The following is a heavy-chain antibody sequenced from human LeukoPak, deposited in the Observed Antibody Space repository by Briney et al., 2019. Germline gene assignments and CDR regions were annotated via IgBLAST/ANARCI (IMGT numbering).Heavy chain of an antibody. V-gene: IGHV1-24*01. J-gene: IGHJ3*02. CDR1: GYTLTELS. D-gene: IGHD2-2*01. Sequence: GASVKVSCKVSGYTLTELSMHWVRQAPGKGLEWMGGFDPEDGETIYAQKFQGRVTMTEDTSTDTAYMELSSLRSEDTAVYYCARGLFCSSTSCVGYAFDIWGQGTMVTVSS. CDR2: FDPEDGET. CDR3: ARGLFCSSTSCVGYAFDI.